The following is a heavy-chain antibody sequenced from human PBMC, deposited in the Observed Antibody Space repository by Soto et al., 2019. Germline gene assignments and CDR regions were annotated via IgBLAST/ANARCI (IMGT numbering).Heavy chain of an antibody. D-gene: IGHD1-1*01. J-gene: IGHJ4*02. CDR1: GFSFSTST. V-gene: IGHV3-21*01. CDR3: VCDDNRRY. CDR2: IGRTGIDR. Sequence: EVQLVESGGGLVKPGGSLRLSCAASGFSFSTSTMNWVRQAPGKGLEFVSSIGRTGIDRYYIDSVKGRFTIPRDNAETSLYLHMNSLRAEDSALYYCVCDDNRRYWGQGTLVTVSS.